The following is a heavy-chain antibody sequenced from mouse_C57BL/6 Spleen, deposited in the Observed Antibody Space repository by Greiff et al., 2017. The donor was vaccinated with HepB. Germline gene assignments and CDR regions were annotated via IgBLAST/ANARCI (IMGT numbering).Heavy chain of an antibody. V-gene: IGHV1-18*01. CDR3: ARCDYDYGGDY. Sequence: VQLQQSGPELVKPGASVKIPCKASGYTFTDYNMDWVKQSHGKSLEWIGDINPNNGGTIYNQKFKGKATLTVDKSSSTAYMELRSLTSEDTAVYYGARCDYDYGGDYWGQGTSVTVAS. CDR1: GYTFTDYN. CDR2: INPNNGGT. J-gene: IGHJ4*01. D-gene: IGHD2-4*01.